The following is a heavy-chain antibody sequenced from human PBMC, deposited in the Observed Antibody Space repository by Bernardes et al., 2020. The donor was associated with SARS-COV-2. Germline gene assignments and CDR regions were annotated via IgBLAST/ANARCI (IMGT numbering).Heavy chain of an antibody. D-gene: IGHD1-1*01. CDR2: INHRGGT. CDR1: CASFSDHN. CDR3: ANNRLFNFEY. V-gene: IGHV4-34*01. Sequence: ETLSLTCAVFCASFSDHNWNWIRQPPGKGLEWIGEINHRGGTNSNPSLESRLTLSVDTSKNQYSLTLNSMTAADTAVYYCANNRLFNFEYWGQGTLVTVSS. J-gene: IGHJ4*02.